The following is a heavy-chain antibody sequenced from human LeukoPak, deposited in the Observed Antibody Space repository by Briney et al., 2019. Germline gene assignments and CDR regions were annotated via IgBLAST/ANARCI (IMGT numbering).Heavy chain of an antibody. D-gene: IGHD1-26*01. V-gene: IGHV1-46*01. CDR3: ARDLGPYTGSYYSYYHYMDV. CDR2: INPSGGTT. Sequence: ASVKVSCKASGYTFTSYYMHWVRQAPGQGLEWMGIINPSGGTTTYAQNFQGRVTMTTDTSTDTAYLELGSLRVDDTAIYYCARDLGPYTGSYYSYYHYMDVWGEGTSVTVSS. J-gene: IGHJ6*03. CDR1: GYTFTSYY.